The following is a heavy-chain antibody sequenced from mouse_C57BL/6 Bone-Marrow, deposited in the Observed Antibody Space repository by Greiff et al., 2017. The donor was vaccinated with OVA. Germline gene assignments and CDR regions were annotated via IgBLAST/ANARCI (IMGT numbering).Heavy chain of an antibody. CDR3: AREKISYAMDD. V-gene: IGHV5-4*01. Sequence: EVQRVESGGGLVKPGGSLKLSCAASGFTFSSYAMSWVRQTPEKRLEWVATISDGGSYTYYPDHVKGRFTFSRDNAKNNLYLQMSHLKSEDTAMYYCAREKISYAMDDWGQGTSVTVSS. CDR2: ISDGGSYT. J-gene: IGHJ4*01. CDR1: GFTFSSYA.